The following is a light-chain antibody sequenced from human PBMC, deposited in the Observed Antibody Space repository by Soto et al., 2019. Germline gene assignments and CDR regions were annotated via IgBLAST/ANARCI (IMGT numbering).Light chain of an antibody. CDR2: GAS. CDR3: QQYGNSPRYT. CDR1: QSVSSSY. J-gene: IGKJ2*01. V-gene: IGKV3-20*01. Sequence: EIVLTQSPGTLSLSPGEGATLSCRASQSVSSSYLAWYQQKPGQAPRLLIYGASSRATGIPDKFSGSGSGTVFILTISRLEPEDFAVYYCQQYGNSPRYTFGQGTKLEIK.